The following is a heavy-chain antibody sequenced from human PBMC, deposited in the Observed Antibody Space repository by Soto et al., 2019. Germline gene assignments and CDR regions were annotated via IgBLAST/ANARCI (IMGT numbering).Heavy chain of an antibody. J-gene: IGHJ4*02. D-gene: IGHD6-19*01. CDR2: ISWDDDK. CDR3: AHSVVAGLGYYFDY. Sequence: QITLKESGPTLVKPTQTLTLTCTFSGFSLSSTSVAVCWIRQPPGKALEWLALISWDDDKRYSPFLKSRLTITKDTSKNQVVLTLTNMDPVDTATYYCAHSVVAGLGYYFDYWGQGTLVTVSS. V-gene: IGHV2-5*02. CDR1: GFSLSSTSVA.